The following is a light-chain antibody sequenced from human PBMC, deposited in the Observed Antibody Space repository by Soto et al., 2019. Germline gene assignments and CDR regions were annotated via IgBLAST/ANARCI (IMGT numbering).Light chain of an antibody. Sequence: DSVLRQSPGSLSLSPGERATLSCRASQSVSSSYLAWYQQKPGQAPRLLICGASSRATGIPDRFSGSGSGTDFSLTIRGLKPEDFAVYYCQQYRMSPNTFGQGTRLEI. CDR2: GAS. CDR3: QQYRMSPNT. V-gene: IGKV3-20*01. CDR1: QSVSSSY. J-gene: IGKJ5*01.